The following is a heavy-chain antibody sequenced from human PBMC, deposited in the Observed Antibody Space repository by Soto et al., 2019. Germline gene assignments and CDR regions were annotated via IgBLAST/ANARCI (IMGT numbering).Heavy chain of an antibody. J-gene: IGHJ5*02. V-gene: IGHV4-59*01. CDR1: GGSISSYY. CDR2: IYSSGST. CDR3: ARELFGRSVWFDP. Sequence: TSETLSLTCTVSGGSISSYYWSWIRQPPGKGLEWVGYIYSSGSTNYNPSLKSRVTISVDTSKNQFSLKLSSVTAADTAVYYCARELFGRSVWFDPWGQGTLVTVSS. D-gene: IGHD3-10*01.